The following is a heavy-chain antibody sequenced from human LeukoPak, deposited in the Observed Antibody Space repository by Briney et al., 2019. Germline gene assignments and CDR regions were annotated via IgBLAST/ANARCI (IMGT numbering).Heavy chain of an antibody. CDR1: GGPFTDYY. V-gene: IGHV4-34*01. J-gene: IGHJ4*02. Sequence: PSETLSLTCAVYGGPFTDYYWRWLRQPPGKGLEWIGEIHHRGSTNYNPSLKSRVTLSVDTSKKQFSLKLTSVTAADTAVYFCARHRHDYIWGSHRPFDFWGQGTLVTVSS. D-gene: IGHD3-16*02. CDR3: ARHRHDYIWGSHRPFDF. CDR2: IHHRGST.